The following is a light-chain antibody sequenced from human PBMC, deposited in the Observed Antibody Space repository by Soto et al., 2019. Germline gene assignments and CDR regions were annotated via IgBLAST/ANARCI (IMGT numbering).Light chain of an antibody. V-gene: IGKV3-20*01. J-gene: IGKJ1*01. Sequence: EIVMTQSPATLSVSPGERATLSCRASQSVITNLAWYQQRPGQAPRLLIYGASTRATGIPDRFSGSGSGTDFTLTISILEPEDFAVYYCQQYGSSRRRTFGQGTKVDIK. CDR1: QSVITN. CDR3: QQYGSSRRRT. CDR2: GAS.